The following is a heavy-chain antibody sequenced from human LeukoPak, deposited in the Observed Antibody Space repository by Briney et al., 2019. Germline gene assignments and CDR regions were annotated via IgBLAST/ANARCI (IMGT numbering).Heavy chain of an antibody. CDR3: AKDIFRWTFDH. J-gene: IGHJ4*02. Sequence: GGSLRLSCVVSGFAFSDAAMCWVRQAPGAGLEWVSGIGGGGITRYTDSVQGRFTISKDTFKNTLYLQMHNLRADDTAVYYCAKDIFRWTFDHWGQGALVTVSS. CDR2: IGGGGIT. D-gene: IGHD2-21*01. CDR1: GFAFSDAA. V-gene: IGHV3-23*01.